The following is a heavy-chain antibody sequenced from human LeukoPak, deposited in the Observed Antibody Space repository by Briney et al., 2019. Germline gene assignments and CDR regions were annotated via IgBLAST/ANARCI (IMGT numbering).Heavy chain of an antibody. D-gene: IGHD5-18*01. Sequence: GRSLRLSCAASGFTFSSYSMNWVRQAPGKGLEWVSSISSSSSYIYYADSVKGRFTISRDNAKNSLYLQMNSLRAEDTAVYYCARDNTATAPPGDYWGQGTLVTVSS. J-gene: IGHJ4*02. V-gene: IGHV3-21*01. CDR3: ARDNTATAPPGDY. CDR1: GFTFSSYS. CDR2: ISSSSSYI.